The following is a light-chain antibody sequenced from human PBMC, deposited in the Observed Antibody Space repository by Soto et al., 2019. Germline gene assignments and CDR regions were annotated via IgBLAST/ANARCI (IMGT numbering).Light chain of an antibody. CDR2: GNS. CDR3: QSYDASRSGDVV. Sequence: QSVLTQPPSVSGAPGQRVTISCTGSRSNIGAGYDVHWYQQIPGAAPKLLIHGNSNRPSGVPDRFSGSKSGTSASLAITGLQAEDEADYYCQSYDASRSGDVVFGGGTKLTVL. V-gene: IGLV1-40*01. CDR1: RSNIGAGYD. J-gene: IGLJ2*01.